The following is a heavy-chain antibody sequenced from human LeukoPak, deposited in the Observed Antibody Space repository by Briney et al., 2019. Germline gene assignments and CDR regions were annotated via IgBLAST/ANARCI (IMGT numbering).Heavy chain of an antibody. CDR1: GFTFSSYG. Sequence: GGSLRLSCAASGFTFSSYGMHWVRQAPGKGLEWVAVISYDGSNKYYADSVKGRFTISRDNSKNTLYLQMNSLRAEDTAVYYCAKEPRRPGIAVAPYYFDYWGQGTLVTVSS. CDR2: ISYDGSNK. D-gene: IGHD6-19*01. CDR3: AKEPRRPGIAVAPYYFDY. V-gene: IGHV3-30*18. J-gene: IGHJ4*02.